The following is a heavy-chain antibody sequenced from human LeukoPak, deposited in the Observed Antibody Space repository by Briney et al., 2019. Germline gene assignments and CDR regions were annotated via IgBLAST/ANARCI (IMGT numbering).Heavy chain of an antibody. J-gene: IGHJ4*02. D-gene: IGHD2-15*01. Sequence: SETLSLTCAVYGGSFSGYYWSWIRQPPGKGLEWIGEINHSGSTNYNPSLKNRITISAGTSKIQFAPKLNAVTAADTAVYYWARSPGRLTQFVAAVAATFDYWGQGTLVTVSS. CDR3: ARSPGRLTQFVAAVAATFDY. V-gene: IGHV4-34*01. CDR2: INHSGST. CDR1: GGSFSGYY.